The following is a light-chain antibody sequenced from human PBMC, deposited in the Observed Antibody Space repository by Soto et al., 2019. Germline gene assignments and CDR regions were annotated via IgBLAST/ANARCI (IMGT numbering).Light chain of an antibody. CDR3: RQYNNWLT. V-gene: IGKV3-15*01. Sequence: EVVMTQSPVTLSVSPGERATLSCRASQSVSSNLAWYQHKPGQAPRLLIYGASTRATGIPARFSGSGSGTEFTHTISSLQSEDFAVYYCRQYNNWLTFGQGTKLAIK. J-gene: IGKJ2*01. CDR2: GAS. CDR1: QSVSSN.